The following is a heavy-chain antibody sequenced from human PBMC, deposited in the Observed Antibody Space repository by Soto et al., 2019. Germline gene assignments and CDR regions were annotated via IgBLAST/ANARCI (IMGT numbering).Heavy chain of an antibody. CDR1: GGSISSGDYY. Sequence: SETLSLTCTVSGGSISSGDYYWSWIRQPPGKGLEWIGYIYYSGSTYCNPSLKSRVTISVDTSKNQFSLKLSSVTAADTAVYYCARERPDGSRLDPWGQGTLVT. J-gene: IGHJ5*02. D-gene: IGHD6-13*01. CDR3: ARERPDGSRLDP. CDR2: IYYSGST. V-gene: IGHV4-30-4*01.